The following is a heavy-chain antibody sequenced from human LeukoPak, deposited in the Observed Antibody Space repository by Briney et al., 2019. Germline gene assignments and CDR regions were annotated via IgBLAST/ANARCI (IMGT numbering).Heavy chain of an antibody. CDR2: ISYDGSNK. Sequence: PGGSLRLSCAASGFTFSSYGMHWVRQAPGKGLEWVAVISYDGSNKYYADSVKGRFTISRDNSKNTLYLQMNSLRAEDTAVYYCATDWGPGVVVVITAGIDYWGQGTLVTVSS. V-gene: IGHV3-30*03. D-gene: IGHD3-22*01. J-gene: IGHJ4*02. CDR1: GFTFSSYG. CDR3: ATDWGPGVVVVITAGIDY.